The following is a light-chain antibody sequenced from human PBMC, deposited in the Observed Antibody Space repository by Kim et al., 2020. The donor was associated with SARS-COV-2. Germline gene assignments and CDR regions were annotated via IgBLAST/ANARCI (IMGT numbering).Light chain of an antibody. CDR1: QSIRSW. Sequence: DIQMTQSPSTLSASVGDRVTITCRASQSIRSWFAWYQQKPGKAPKVLIYDASSLESGVPSRFSGSGSGTEFTLTISSLQPDDFATYYCQQYNSHSPSWTFGQGTKVDIK. J-gene: IGKJ1*01. V-gene: IGKV1-5*01. CDR2: DAS. CDR3: QQYNSHSPSWT.